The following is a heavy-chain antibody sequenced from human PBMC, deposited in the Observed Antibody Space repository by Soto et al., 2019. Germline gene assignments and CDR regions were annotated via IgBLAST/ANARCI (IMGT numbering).Heavy chain of an antibody. Sequence: EVQLLESGGGLVQPGGSLRLSCAASGFTFSSYAMSWVRQAPGKGLEGVSGISGSGGSTFYADSVKGRFTISRDISKNTLYLQMNSLRAEDTAVYYCAKCPYDFWSGYQPDYWGQGTLVTVSS. J-gene: IGHJ4*02. D-gene: IGHD3-3*01. CDR3: AKCPYDFWSGYQPDY. CDR1: GFTFSSYA. V-gene: IGHV3-23*01. CDR2: ISGSGGST.